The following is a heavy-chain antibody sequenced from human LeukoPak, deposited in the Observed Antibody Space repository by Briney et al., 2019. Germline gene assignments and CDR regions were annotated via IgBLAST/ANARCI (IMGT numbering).Heavy chain of an antibody. D-gene: IGHD2-15*01. J-gene: IGHJ4*02. CDR2: IYYCGNT. Sequence: SETLSLTCTVSGGSISSYYWSWIRQPPGKGLEWIGYIYYCGNTDSNPSLKSRVTISVDTSKNQFSLKLSSVTAADTAVYYCARTYCSGGSCHFDYWGQGTLVTVSS. V-gene: IGHV4-59*08. CDR1: GGSISSYY. CDR3: ARTYCSGGSCHFDY.